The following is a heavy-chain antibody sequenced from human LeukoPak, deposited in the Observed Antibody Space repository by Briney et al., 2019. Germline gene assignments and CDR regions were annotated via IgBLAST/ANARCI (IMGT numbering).Heavy chain of an antibody. V-gene: IGHV3-33*01. CDR1: GFTFSSYG. Sequence: GGSLRLSCAASGFTFSSYGMHWVRQAPGKGLEWVAVIWYDGSNKYYADSVKGRFTISRDNPKNTLYLRMNSLRAEDTAVYYCASNYGASVSPFDYWGQGTLVTVSS. CDR3: ASNYGASVSPFDY. D-gene: IGHD4-17*01. CDR2: IWYDGSNK. J-gene: IGHJ4*02.